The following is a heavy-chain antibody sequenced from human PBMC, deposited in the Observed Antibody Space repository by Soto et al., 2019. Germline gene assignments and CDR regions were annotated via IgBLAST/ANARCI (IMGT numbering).Heavy chain of an antibody. D-gene: IGHD5-18*01. CDR2: IIPIFGTA. CDR1: GGTFSSYS. CDR3: ARPSSGGYSYGSYYYGMDV. V-gene: IGHV1-69*13. Sequence: AVEVSCKXSGGTFSSYSISWVRQAPGQGREWMGGIIPIFGTANYAQKFQGRVTITADESTSTAYMELSSLRSEDTAVYYCARPSSGGYSYGSYYYGMDVWGQGTTVTVSS. J-gene: IGHJ6*02.